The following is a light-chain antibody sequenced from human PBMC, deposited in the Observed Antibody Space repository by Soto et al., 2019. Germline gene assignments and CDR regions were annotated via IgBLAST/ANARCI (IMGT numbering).Light chain of an antibody. J-gene: IGLJ1*01. V-gene: IGLV2-14*01. Sequence: QCGLSQPAASSVSPGQSTTISFTVSVSDVGAYNFVSWYQQDPGKAPKLMIYDVSNRPSGVSNRFSGSKSGNTASLTISGLRAEDEAIYYCASYTTSSNYVFLTGTKDTDL. CDR3: ASYTTSSNYV. CDR1: VSDVGAYNF. CDR2: DVS.